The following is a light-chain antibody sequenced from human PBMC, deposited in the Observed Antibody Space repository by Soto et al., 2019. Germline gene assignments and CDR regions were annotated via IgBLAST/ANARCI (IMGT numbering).Light chain of an antibody. CDR3: QHYYNWRPR. CDR2: RAS. J-gene: IGKJ1*01. Sequence: VMTQSPATLSVSPGERATLSCRASQSISSNLAWYQQKLGQAPRLFIFRASSRATGVPARFSGSGSGTEFNMTISSLQSEDFAVYYCQHYYNWRPRFGQGTKVDIK. CDR1: QSISSN. V-gene: IGKV3-15*01.